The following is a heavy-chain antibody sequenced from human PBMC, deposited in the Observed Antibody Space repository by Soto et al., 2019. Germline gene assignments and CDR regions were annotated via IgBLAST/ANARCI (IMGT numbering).Heavy chain of an antibody. Sequence: GSLRLSCAASGFTFSSYAIGWVRQAPGKGLEWVSAISGSGGSTYYADSVKGRFTISRDNSKNTLYLQMNSLRAEDTAVYYCAKDGYQLPLEYYFDYWGQGTLVTVSS. D-gene: IGHD2-2*01. J-gene: IGHJ4*02. CDR3: AKDGYQLPLEYYFDY. CDR1: GFTFSSYA. V-gene: IGHV3-23*01. CDR2: ISGSGGST.